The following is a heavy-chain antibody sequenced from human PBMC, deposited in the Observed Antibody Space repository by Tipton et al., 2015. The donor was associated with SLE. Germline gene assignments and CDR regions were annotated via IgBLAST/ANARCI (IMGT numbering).Heavy chain of an antibody. CDR1: GDSVSSNSAA. D-gene: IGHD1-26*01. CDR2: TYYRSKWYN. J-gene: IGHJ4*02. Sequence: LRLSCAISGDSVSSNSAAWNWIRQSPSRGLEWLGRTYYRSKWYNDYAVSVKSRITINPDTSKNQFSLQLNSVTPEDTAVYYCARGVGARGYFDYWGQGTLVTVSS. CDR3: ARGVGARGYFDY. V-gene: IGHV6-1*01.